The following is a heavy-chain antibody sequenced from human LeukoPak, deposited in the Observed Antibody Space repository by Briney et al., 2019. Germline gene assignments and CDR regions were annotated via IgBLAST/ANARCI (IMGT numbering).Heavy chain of an antibody. CDR1: GFTFSTRP. J-gene: IGHJ4*02. D-gene: IGHD6-19*01. Sequence: GGSLRLSCSGSGFTFSTRPMHWVRQAPGKGLEYVSGSSANGGSTYYADSAKGRFIISRANSKNTVYLQMSSLRPEDTAMYYCVNQISGWVYWGQGTLVTVSS. CDR2: SSANGGST. V-gene: IGHV3-64D*06. CDR3: VNQISGWVY.